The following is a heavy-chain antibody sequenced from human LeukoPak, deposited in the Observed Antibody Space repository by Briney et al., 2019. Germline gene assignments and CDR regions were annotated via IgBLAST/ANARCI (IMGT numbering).Heavy chain of an antibody. Sequence: ASVQVSCKASVYTFTSYDINSVRQATGQGLEWMGRMNPNSGNTGYAQKFQGRVTITRNTSISTAYMELSSLRSEDTAAYYCARGDYDILTGWPYWGQGTLVTVSS. J-gene: IGHJ4*02. CDR1: VYTFTSYD. CDR2: MNPNSGNT. V-gene: IGHV1-8*03. D-gene: IGHD3-9*01. CDR3: ARGDYDILTGWPY.